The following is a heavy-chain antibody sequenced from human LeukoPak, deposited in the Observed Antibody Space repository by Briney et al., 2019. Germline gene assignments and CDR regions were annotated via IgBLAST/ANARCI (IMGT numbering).Heavy chain of an antibody. CDR3: AKDDGPVGPEAFDI. J-gene: IGHJ3*02. Sequence: GGSLRLSCAASGFTFSSYGMHWVRQAPGKGLEWVAFIRYDGSNKYYADSVKGRFTISRDNSKNTLYLQMNSLRAEDTAVYYCAKDDGPVGPEAFDIWGQGTMVTVSS. D-gene: IGHD1-26*01. CDR1: GFTFSSYG. CDR2: IRYDGSNK. V-gene: IGHV3-30*02.